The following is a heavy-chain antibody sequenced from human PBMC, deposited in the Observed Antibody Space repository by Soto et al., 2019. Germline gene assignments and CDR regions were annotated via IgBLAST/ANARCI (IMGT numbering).Heavy chain of an antibody. CDR1: GITFSNYE. CDR3: ARYCSAGTCNDGNMDV. J-gene: IGHJ6*02. V-gene: IGHV3-48*03. Sequence: HPGGSLRLSCAASGITFSNYEMDWVRQAPGKGLEWVSYISSSGGTTYYAGSVKGRFTISRDNAKSSLYLQMNSLRAEDTAVYYCARYCSAGTCNDGNMDVCGQGTTVTVSS. CDR2: ISSSGGTT. D-gene: IGHD2-15*01.